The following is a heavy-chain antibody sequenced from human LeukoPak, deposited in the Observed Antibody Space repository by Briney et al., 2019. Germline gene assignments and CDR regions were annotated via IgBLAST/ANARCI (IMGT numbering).Heavy chain of an antibody. J-gene: IGHJ5*02. CDR1: GGSLSADF. CDR2: IHHGGST. Sequence: SETLSLTCAVYGGSLSADFWSWICQPPGKGLEWIGDIHHGGSTKYNPSLESRVTISVDTSKNQFSLRLTSVTAADTAVYYCAREPDRIRFDTWGQGALVTVSS. CDR3: AREPDRIRFDT. V-gene: IGHV4-34*01. D-gene: IGHD1-14*01.